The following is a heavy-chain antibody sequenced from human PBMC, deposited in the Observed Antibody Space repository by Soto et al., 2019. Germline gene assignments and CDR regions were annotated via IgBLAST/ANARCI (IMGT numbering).Heavy chain of an antibody. CDR2: INSDGTST. V-gene: IGHV3-74*01. CDR3: ARDGGDLEWLLRVYSYMDV. CDR1: GFAFSSYW. D-gene: IGHD3-3*01. J-gene: IGHJ6*03. Sequence: EVQLVESGGGLVQPGGSLRLSCAVSGFAFSSYWMHWVRQTPGKGLVWVSRINSDGTSTAYADSVKGRFTISRDNAKDTMYLEMNSLRAEDTAVYYCARDGGDLEWLLRVYSYMDVWGKGTTVTVSS.